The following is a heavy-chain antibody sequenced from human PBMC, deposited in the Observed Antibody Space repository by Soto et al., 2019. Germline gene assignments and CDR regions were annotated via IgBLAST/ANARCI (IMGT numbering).Heavy chain of an antibody. V-gene: IGHV4-59*01. J-gene: IGHJ4*02. D-gene: IGHD6-19*01. CDR3: ARNIAVAGLDY. CDR1: DSISTYY. CDR2: IHYMGRT. Sequence: SETLSLTCTVDSISTYYWNWIRQSPGKGLEWIGYIHYMGRTNYNPSLRSRVTMSIDTSRNQFSLKLRSVTAADTAVYYCARNIAVAGLDYWGQGTLVTVS.